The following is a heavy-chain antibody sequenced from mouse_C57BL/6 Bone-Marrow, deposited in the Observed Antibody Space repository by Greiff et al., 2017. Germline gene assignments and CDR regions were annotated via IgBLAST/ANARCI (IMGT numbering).Heavy chain of an antibody. J-gene: IGHJ1*03. CDR2: ISDGGSYT. D-gene: IGHD1-1*01. CDR1: GFTFSSYA. Sequence: DVMLVESGGGLVKPGGSLKLSCAASGFTFSSYAMSWVRQTPEKRLEWVATISDGGSYTYYPDNVKGRFTISRDNAKNNLYLQMSHLKSEDTAMYYWARVADGYWYFDVWGTGTTVTVSS. CDR3: ARVADGYWYFDV. V-gene: IGHV5-4*03.